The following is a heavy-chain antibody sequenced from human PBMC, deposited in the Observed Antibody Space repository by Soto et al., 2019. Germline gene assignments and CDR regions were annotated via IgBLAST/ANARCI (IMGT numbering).Heavy chain of an antibody. V-gene: IGHV3-30*18. CDR1: GFTFSNYG. D-gene: IGHD1-1*01. Sequence: QVQLVESGGGVVQPGRSLRLSCAASGFTFSNYGMPWVRQAPGKGLGGVIVISYDGNVAYYADSVKARFTISRDNSKNTLYLQMNSLRTEDTAMYYCAKEGPITNWYFDYWGQGTLVTVSS. CDR2: ISYDGNVA. CDR3: AKEGPITNWYFDY. J-gene: IGHJ4*02.